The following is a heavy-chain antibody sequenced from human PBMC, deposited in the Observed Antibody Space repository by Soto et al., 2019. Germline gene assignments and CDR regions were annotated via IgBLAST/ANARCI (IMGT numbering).Heavy chain of an antibody. CDR3: ARLEDHEGYFDY. V-gene: IGHV4-59*08. Sequence: PSETLSLTCTVSGGSISSYYWSWIRQPPGKGLEWIGYIYYSGSTNYNPSLKSRVTISVDTSKNQFSLKLSSVTAADTAVYYCARLEDHEGYFDYWGQGTLVTVSS. J-gene: IGHJ4*02. CDR1: GGSISSYY. CDR2: IYYSGST.